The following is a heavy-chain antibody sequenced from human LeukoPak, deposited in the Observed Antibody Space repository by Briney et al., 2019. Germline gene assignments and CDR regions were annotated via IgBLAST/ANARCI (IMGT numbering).Heavy chain of an antibody. V-gene: IGHV3-23*01. CDR3: AKGSAAARPYYFDF. CDR1: GFTFGHYA. Sequence: GGSLRLSCAASGFTFGHYAMSWVRQAPGKGLEWISAITDSGGDTYYADSVKGRFTISRDNSKNTLDLQMSSLRAEDTAVYYCAKGSAAARPYYFDFWGLGTLVTVSS. CDR2: ITDSGGDT. D-gene: IGHD6-6*01. J-gene: IGHJ4*02.